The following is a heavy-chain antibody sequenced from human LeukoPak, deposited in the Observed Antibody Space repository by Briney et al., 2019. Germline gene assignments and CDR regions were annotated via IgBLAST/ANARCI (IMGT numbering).Heavy chain of an antibody. D-gene: IGHD2-2*03. CDR2: IRSKAYGGTT. CDR3: TRVLGYCSSTSCSCFDY. Sequence: GGSLRLYCTASGFTFGDYAMSWVRQAPGKGLEWVGFIRSKAYGGTTEYAASVKGRFTISRDDSKSIAYLQMNSLKTEDTAVYYCTRVLGYCSSTSCSCFDYWGQGTLVTVSS. CDR1: GFTFGDYA. J-gene: IGHJ4*02. V-gene: IGHV3-49*04.